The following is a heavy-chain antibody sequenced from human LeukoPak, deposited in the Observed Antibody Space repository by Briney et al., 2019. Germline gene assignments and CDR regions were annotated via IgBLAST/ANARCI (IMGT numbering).Heavy chain of an antibody. V-gene: IGHV1-2*02. CDR3: ARVSYYDSSGHDY. CDR1: GYTFTGYY. CDR2: INPNSGGT. J-gene: IGHJ4*02. Sequence: GASVKVSCKASGYTFTGYYMHWVRQAPGQGLEWMGWINPNSGGTNYAQKLQGRVTMTTDTSTSTAYTELRSLRSDDTAVYYCARVSYYDSSGHDYWGQGTLVTVSS. D-gene: IGHD3-22*01.